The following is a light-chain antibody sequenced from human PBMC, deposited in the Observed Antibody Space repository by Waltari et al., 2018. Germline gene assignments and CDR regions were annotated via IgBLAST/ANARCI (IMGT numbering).Light chain of an antibody. Sequence: EIVLTQSPGILSLSPGERATLSCRASQTIRTNFLAWYQHRFGQAPRLLVYGASNRATGIPDRFSGSGSGTDFTLTISRVEPEDFAVYYCQHYGSAPPFTFGPGTTVD. J-gene: IGKJ3*01. V-gene: IGKV3-20*01. CDR1: QTIRTNF. CDR3: QHYGSAPPFT. CDR2: GAS.